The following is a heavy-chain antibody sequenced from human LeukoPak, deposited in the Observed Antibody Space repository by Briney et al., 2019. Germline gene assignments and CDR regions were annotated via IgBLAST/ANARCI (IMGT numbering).Heavy chain of an antibody. J-gene: IGHJ6*02. V-gene: IGHV4-30-2*01. CDR3: ARGSPYYDILTGYYTPRWYYGMDV. CDR1: GGSISSGGYS. Sequence: SETLSLTCAVSGGSISSGGYSWSWIRQPPGKGLEWIGYIYHSGSTYYNPSLKSRVTISVDRSKNQFSLKLSSVTAADTAVYYCARGSPYYDILTGYYTPRWYYGMDVWGQGTTVTVSS. D-gene: IGHD3-9*01. CDR2: IYHSGST.